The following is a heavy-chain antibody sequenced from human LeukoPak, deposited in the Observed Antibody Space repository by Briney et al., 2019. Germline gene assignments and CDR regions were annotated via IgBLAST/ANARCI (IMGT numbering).Heavy chain of an antibody. CDR3: ATGYSFGFGY. CDR1: GFTFSNAW. CDR2: LSSTSPIV. Sequence: GGSLRLSCAASGFTFSNAWMSWVRQAPGKGLEWVSYLSSTSPIVYYADSVKGRFTISRDNTKNSLYLQMNSLRVEDTAVYYCATGYSFGFGYWGQGTLVTVSS. J-gene: IGHJ4*02. V-gene: IGHV3-48*04. D-gene: IGHD5-12*01.